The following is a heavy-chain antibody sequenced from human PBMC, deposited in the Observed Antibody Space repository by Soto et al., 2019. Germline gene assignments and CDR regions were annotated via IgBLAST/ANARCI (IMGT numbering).Heavy chain of an antibody. Sequence: PGGSLRLSCAASGFTFRSYGMHGVRQAPGKGLEWVAVIWYDGSNKYYADSVKGRFTISRDNSKNTLYLQMNSLRAEDTAVYYCARDGISYYYDSSGYRPPPFDYWGQGTLVTVSS. V-gene: IGHV3-33*01. J-gene: IGHJ4*02. CDR1: GFTFRSYG. D-gene: IGHD3-22*01. CDR3: ARDGISYYYDSSGYRPPPFDY. CDR2: IWYDGSNK.